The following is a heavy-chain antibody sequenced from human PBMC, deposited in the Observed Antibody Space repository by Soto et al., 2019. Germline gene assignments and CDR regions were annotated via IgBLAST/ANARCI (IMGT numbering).Heavy chain of an antibody. J-gene: IGHJ6*02. V-gene: IGHV1-18*04. CDR2: ISGYNGNT. CDR1: GYTFTNYG. CDR3: ARDLEYYYHSGMDV. Sequence: QVPLVESGAEVKKPGASVKVSCKASGYTFTNYGISWVRQAPGQGLEWMGWISGYNGNTKYAQKLQCRVTMTTDTPTNTAYMDLRSLRSDDTAVYYCARDLEYYYHSGMDVWGQGTTVTVS.